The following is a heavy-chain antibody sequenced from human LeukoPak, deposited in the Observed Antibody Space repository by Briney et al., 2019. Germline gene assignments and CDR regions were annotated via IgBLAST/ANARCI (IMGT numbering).Heavy chain of an antibody. D-gene: IGHD3-3*01. CDR2: IKQDGSEK. J-gene: IGHJ5*02. Sequence: AGGSLRLSCTASGFTFSSYWMSWVRQAPGKGLEWVANIKQDGSEKYYVDSVKGRFTISRDNAKNSLYLQMNSLRAEDTAVYYCARDRRHDFWSGSNWFDPWGQGTLVTVSS. V-gene: IGHV3-7*01. CDR1: GFTFSSYW. CDR3: ARDRRHDFWSGSNWFDP.